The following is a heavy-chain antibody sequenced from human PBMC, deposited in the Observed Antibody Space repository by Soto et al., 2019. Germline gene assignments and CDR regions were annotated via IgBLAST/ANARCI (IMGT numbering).Heavy chain of an antibody. V-gene: IGHV3-23*01. Sequence: EVQLLESGGGLVQPGESLRLSCAASGFTFNSYAMSWVRQAPGKGLEWVSAISATGDSTYYSDSVTGRFTISRDNSKNTLSLQMNSLRAEDTALYYCAKRGARGSSWPFDFWGQGTLVTVSS. D-gene: IGHD6-13*01. CDR1: GFTFNSYA. CDR3: AKRGARGSSWPFDF. CDR2: ISATGDST. J-gene: IGHJ4*02.